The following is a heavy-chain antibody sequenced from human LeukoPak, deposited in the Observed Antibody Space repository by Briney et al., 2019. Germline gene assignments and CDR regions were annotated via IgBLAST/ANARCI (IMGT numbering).Heavy chain of an antibody. Sequence: ASVKVSCKASGYTFISNYIHWVRQAPGQGLEWMGIINPTGGSTSYAQKFQGRVTLTRDPFTSTVYIELNSLRSEDTAVYYCARATVVMFYFDYWGQGTLVTVSS. J-gene: IGHJ4*02. V-gene: IGHV1-46*01. CDR2: INPTGGST. CDR1: GYTFISNY. D-gene: IGHD4-23*01. CDR3: ARATVVMFYFDY.